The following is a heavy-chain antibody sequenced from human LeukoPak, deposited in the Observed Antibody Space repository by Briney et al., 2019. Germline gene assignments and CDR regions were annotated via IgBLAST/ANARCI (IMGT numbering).Heavy chain of an antibody. D-gene: IGHD6-13*01. Sequence: GGSLRLSCAVSGFTFSGYAMNWVRQAPGKGLEWVSVISGSGSSSYYADSVKGRFTISRDNSKNTLYLQMSSLRAGDTAVYYCAKSKHQLVIDYWGQGTLVTVSS. CDR1: GFTFSGYA. CDR2: ISGSGSSS. J-gene: IGHJ4*02. CDR3: AKSKHQLVIDY. V-gene: IGHV3-23*01.